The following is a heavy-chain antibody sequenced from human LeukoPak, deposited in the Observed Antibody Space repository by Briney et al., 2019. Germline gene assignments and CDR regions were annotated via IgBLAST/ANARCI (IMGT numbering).Heavy chain of an antibody. V-gene: IGHV3-23*01. CDR1: GFTFSSYA. Sequence: PGGSLRLSCAASGFTFSSYAMSWVRQAPGKGLEWVSAISSSGGGTHYADSVKGRFTISRDNSKNTLYLEMNSLRAEDTAVYYCAKGPTVTHTYYFDYWGQGTLVTISS. D-gene: IGHD4-17*01. CDR3: AKGPTVTHTYYFDY. J-gene: IGHJ4*02. CDR2: ISSSGGGT.